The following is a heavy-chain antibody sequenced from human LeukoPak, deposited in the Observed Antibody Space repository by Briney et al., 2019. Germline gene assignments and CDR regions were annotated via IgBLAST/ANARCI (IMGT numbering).Heavy chain of an antibody. CDR1: GGSIISSDY. Sequence: ETLSLTCTVSGGSIISSDYHWGWVRQAPGKGLEWVANIKQDGSDKYYLTSVRGRFTISRDNAKNSLFLQMNSLRVEDTAVYYCARGGGHLDCWGQGTLVTVSS. CDR2: IKQDGSDK. CDR3: ARGGGHLDC. D-gene: IGHD4-23*01. J-gene: IGHJ4*02. V-gene: IGHV3-7*03.